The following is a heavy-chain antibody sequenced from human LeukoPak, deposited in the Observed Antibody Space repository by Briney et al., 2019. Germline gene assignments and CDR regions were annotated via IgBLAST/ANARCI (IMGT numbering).Heavy chain of an antibody. CDR2: VYHSGST. V-gene: IGHV4-30-2*01. CDR3: AGQLCFGEGNWFDP. D-gene: IGHD3-10*01. Sequence: SETLSLTCAVSGGSISSGGYSGSWIRQPPGRGLECIWYVYHSGSTYYNPSLKSRVTISVDRSKNQFSLKLSSVTAADTDVYYCAGQLCFGEGNWFDPWGQGTMVTVSS. J-gene: IGHJ5*02. CDR1: GGSISSGGYS.